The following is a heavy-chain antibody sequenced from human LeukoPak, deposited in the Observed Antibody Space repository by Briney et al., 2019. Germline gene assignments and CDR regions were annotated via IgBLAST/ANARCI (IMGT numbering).Heavy chain of an antibody. V-gene: IGHV1-2*02. CDR3: ARSLPPTGYNRLDY. D-gene: IGHD3-9*01. Sequence: ASVKVSCKTSGYTFTYYYMYWVRQAPGQGLEWMGWINPNSGGTNYAQKFQGRVTMTRDTSINTAYMELSMLRSDDTAVYYCARSLPPTGYNRLDYWGQGTLVTVSS. CDR2: INPNSGGT. CDR1: GYTFTYYY. J-gene: IGHJ4*02.